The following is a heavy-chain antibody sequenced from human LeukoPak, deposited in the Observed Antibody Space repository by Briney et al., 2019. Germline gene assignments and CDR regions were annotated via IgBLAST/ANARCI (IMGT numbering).Heavy chain of an antibody. CDR1: GLTVSSNS. V-gene: IGHV3-53*01. Sequence: GGSLRLACAASGLTVSSNSMSWVRQAPGKGLEWVSFIYSGGSTYYADSVKGRFTISRDTSKNTLYLQMNSLRAEDTAVYYCAKSPYYDILTGYSYYFDYWGQGTLVTVSS. D-gene: IGHD3-9*01. J-gene: IGHJ4*02. CDR2: IYSGGST. CDR3: AKSPYYDILTGYSYYFDY.